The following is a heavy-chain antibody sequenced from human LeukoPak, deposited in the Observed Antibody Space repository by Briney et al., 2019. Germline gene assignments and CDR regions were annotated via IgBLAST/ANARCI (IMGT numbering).Heavy chain of an antibody. CDR1: GFTFSSYA. Sequence: GGSLRLSCAASGFTFSSYAMSWVRQAPGKGLEWVSAISGSGGSTYYADSVKGRFTISRDNSKNTLYLQMNSLRAEDTAVYYCAKDRGNIVVVPAAMVFDYWGQGTLVTASS. D-gene: IGHD2-2*01. CDR3: AKDRGNIVVVPAAMVFDY. CDR2: ISGSGGST. V-gene: IGHV3-23*01. J-gene: IGHJ4*02.